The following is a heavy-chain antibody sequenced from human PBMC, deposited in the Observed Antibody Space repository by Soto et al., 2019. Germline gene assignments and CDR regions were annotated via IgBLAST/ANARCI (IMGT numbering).Heavy chain of an antibody. V-gene: IGHV1-8*01. CDR2: MNPNSGNT. CDR1: GYTFTSYD. CDR3: ARERTRGFDP. Sequence: ASVKVSCKASGYTFTSYDINWVRQATGQGIEWMGWMNPNSGNTAYAQKFQGRVTMTRNTTISTANMELSSLSSEDTAVYYCARERTRGFDPWGQGTLVTAPQ. J-gene: IGHJ5*02.